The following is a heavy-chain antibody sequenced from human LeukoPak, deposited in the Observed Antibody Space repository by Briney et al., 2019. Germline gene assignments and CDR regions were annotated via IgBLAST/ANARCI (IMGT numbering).Heavy chain of an antibody. D-gene: IGHD3-9*01. CDR3: ARATDTYYYYMDV. Sequence: SETLSLTCTVSGGSISSYYWSWIRQPPGKGLEWIGYIYYGGSTNYNPSLKSRVTISVDTSKNQFSLKLSSVTAADTAVYYCARATDTYYYYMDVWGKGTTVTVSS. CDR1: GGSISSYY. J-gene: IGHJ6*03. CDR2: IYYGGST. V-gene: IGHV4-59*01.